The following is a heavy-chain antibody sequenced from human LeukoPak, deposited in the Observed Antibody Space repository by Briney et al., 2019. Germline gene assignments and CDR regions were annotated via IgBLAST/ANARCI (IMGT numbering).Heavy chain of an antibody. CDR1: GYRFARYY. D-gene: IGHD4-17*01. CDR3: ACFTTVSAGDY. CDR2: INPGDSGT. J-gene: IGHJ4*02. Sequence: GASVKVSCKASGYRFARYYMHWVRQAPGQGLEWMGIINPGDSGTTYAQKFEGRLTLTRDTSTSTVYMELSSLRSEDTAMYYCACFTTVSAGDYWGQGSLVAVSS. V-gene: IGHV1-46*01.